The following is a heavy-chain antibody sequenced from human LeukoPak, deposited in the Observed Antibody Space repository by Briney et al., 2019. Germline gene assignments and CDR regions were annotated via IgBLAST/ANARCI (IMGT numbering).Heavy chain of an antibody. Sequence: PGGSLRLSCAASGFTFSDYYMSWVRQAPGKGLEWVSAISGSGGSTYYADSVKGRFTISRDNSKNTLYLQMNSLRAEDTAVYYCAKDGSGWSDGVGYWGQGTLVTVSS. CDR2: ISGSGGST. J-gene: IGHJ4*02. D-gene: IGHD6-19*01. V-gene: IGHV3-23*01. CDR3: AKDGSGWSDGVGY. CDR1: GFTFSDYY.